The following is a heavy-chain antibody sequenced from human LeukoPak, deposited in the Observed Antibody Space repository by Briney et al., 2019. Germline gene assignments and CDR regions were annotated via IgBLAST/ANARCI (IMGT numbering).Heavy chain of an antibody. CDR1: GYTFTSYD. J-gene: IGHJ6*02. Sequence: ASVKVSCKASGYTFTSYDINWVRQATGQGLEWMGWMNPNSGNTGYAQKFQGRVTMTRNTSISTAYMELSSLRSEDTAVYYCARAYFYCSSTSCYAPYGMDVWGQGTTATVSS. V-gene: IGHV1-8*01. CDR3: ARAYFYCSSTSCYAPYGMDV. CDR2: MNPNSGNT. D-gene: IGHD2-2*01.